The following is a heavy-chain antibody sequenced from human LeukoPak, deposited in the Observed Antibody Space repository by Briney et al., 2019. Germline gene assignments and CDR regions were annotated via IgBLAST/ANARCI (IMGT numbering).Heavy chain of an antibody. CDR1: GGSISSYY. V-gene: IGHV4-59*08. D-gene: IGHD6-19*01. J-gene: IGHJ4*02. CDR3: ARHRLGYSSGWYSDFDY. CDR2: IYYGGST. Sequence: SETLSLTCTVSGGSISSYYWSWIRQPPGKGLEWIGYIYYGGSTNYNPSLKSRVTISVDTSKNQFSLKLSSVTAADTAVYYCARHRLGYSSGWYSDFDYWGQGTLVTVSS.